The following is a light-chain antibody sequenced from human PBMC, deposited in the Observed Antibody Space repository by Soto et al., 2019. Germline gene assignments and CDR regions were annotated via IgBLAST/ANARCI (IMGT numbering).Light chain of an antibody. CDR2: GNS. Sequence: QSVLTQPPSVSGAPGQRVTISCTGSSSNIGAGYDVHWYQQLPGTAPKLLIYGNSNRPSGVPDRFSGSKSGTSASPAITGLQAEDEADYYCQSHDSSLSGYVFGTGTKLTVL. CDR1: SSNIGAGYD. V-gene: IGLV1-40*01. CDR3: QSHDSSLSGYV. J-gene: IGLJ1*01.